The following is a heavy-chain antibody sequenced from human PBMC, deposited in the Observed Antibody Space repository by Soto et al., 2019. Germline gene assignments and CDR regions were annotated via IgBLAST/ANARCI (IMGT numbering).Heavy chain of an antibody. Sequence: ASVKVSCKASGYTFTGYYMHWVRQAPGQGLEWMGWINPNSGGTNYAQKFQGRVTMTRDTSISTAYMELSRLRSDDTAVYYCARLKQYYYYGMDVWGQGTTVTVSS. J-gene: IGHJ6*02. V-gene: IGHV1-2*02. CDR2: INPNSGGT. CDR1: GYTFTGYY. CDR3: ARLKQYYYYGMDV.